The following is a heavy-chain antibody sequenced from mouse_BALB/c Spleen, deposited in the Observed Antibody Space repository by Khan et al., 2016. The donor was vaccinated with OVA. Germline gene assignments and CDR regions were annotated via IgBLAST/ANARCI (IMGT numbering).Heavy chain of an antibody. CDR3: ARAYYGNYREAMDY. CDR1: GFSLTGYG. V-gene: IGHV2-6-7*01. J-gene: IGHJ4*01. Sequence: VQLKESGPGLVAPPQSLSITCTVSGFSLTGYGVNWVRQPPGKGLEWLGMIWGDGSTDYNSALKSRLSISKDNSKSQVFLKMNSLQTDDTAMYYCARAYYGNYREAMDYWGQGTSVTVSS. CDR2: IWGDGST. D-gene: IGHD2-10*01.